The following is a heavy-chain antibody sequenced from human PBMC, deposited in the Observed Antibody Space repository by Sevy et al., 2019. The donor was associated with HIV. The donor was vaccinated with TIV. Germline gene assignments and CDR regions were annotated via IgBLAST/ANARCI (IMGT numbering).Heavy chain of an antibody. V-gene: IGHV3-30*03. CDR3: ARDFRSSYFDFWSGDAPFN. Sequence: GGSLRLSCAASGFTFSHFAMHWVRQAPGKGLEWVTVISYDGTTKYYADSVKGRFTISRDNSKNTVDLQMNSLRADDTAVYYCARDFRSSYFDFWSGDAPFNWGQGTLVTVSS. CDR2: ISYDGTTK. CDR1: GFTFSHFA. D-gene: IGHD3-3*01. J-gene: IGHJ4*02.